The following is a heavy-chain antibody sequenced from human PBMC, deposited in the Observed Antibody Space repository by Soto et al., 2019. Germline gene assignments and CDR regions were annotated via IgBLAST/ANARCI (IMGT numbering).Heavy chain of an antibody. D-gene: IGHD3-10*01. CDR3: ARQVVRGVISYYFDY. J-gene: IGHJ4*02. V-gene: IGHV5-51*01. CDR2: IYPGDSDT. Sequence: PGESLKISCKGSGYSFTSYWIGWVRQMPGKGLEWMGIIYPGDSDTRYSPSFQGQVTISADKSISTAYLQWSSLKASDTAMYYCARQVVRGVISYYFDYWGQGTLVTVSS. CDR1: GYSFTSYW.